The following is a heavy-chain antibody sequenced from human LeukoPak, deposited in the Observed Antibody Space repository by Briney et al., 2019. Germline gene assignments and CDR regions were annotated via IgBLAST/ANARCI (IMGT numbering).Heavy chain of an antibody. CDR1: GDSISSHS. J-gene: IGHJ5*02. CDR3: AREVDNSARWFDP. CDR2: IYYSEIT. V-gene: IGHV4-59*11. Sequence: SETLSLTCTVSGDSISSHSWSWLRQPPGRGLEWIGNIYYSEITNYNPSLKSRVTISVDTSKNQFSLRLSSVTAADTAVYYCAREVDNSARWFDPWGQGTLVTVSS. D-gene: IGHD6-25*01.